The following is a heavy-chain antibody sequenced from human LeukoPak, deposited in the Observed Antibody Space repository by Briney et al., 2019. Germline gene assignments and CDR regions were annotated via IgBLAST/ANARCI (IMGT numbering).Heavy chain of an antibody. J-gene: IGHJ6*03. CDR2: IYTSGST. V-gene: IGHV4-4*07. CDR1: GGSISSYY. D-gene: IGHD7-27*01. CDR3: ARGYNWGSPTRNFYYLDV. Sequence: KPSETLSLTCTVSGGSISSYYWSWIRQPAGKGLEWIGRIYTSGSTNYNPSPKSRVTMSVDTSKNQFSLKLRSVTAADTAVYYCARGYNWGSPTRNFYYLDVWGKGTTVTVSS.